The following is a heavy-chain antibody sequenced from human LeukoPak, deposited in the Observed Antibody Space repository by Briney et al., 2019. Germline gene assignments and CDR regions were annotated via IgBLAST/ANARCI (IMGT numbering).Heavy chain of an antibody. V-gene: IGHV5-51*01. Sequence: GESLKISCKASGYSFTSYWIGWVRQMPGKGLEWMGIIYPGDSDTRYSPSFQGQVTISADKSISTAYLQWSSLKASDTAMYYCARLVKDCTSTSCYGTGYMDVWGRGTTVTISS. CDR1: GYSFTSYW. D-gene: IGHD2-2*01. CDR3: ARLVKDCTSTSCYGTGYMDV. J-gene: IGHJ6*03. CDR2: IYPGDSDT.